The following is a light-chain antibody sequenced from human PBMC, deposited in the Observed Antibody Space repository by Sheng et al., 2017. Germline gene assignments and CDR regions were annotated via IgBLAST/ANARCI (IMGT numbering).Light chain of an antibody. Sequence: EIVLTQSPVTLSLSPGERATLSCRTSESIGSDLGWYQHRPGQAPRLVIYDASKRATGIPSRFSGSGSGTDFTLTISSLEPEDVASFFCQQRNKWPRTFGPGDRRWRS. CDR2: DAS. CDR3: QQRNKWPRT. J-gene: IGKJ2*02. V-gene: IGKV3-11*01. CDR1: ESIGSD.